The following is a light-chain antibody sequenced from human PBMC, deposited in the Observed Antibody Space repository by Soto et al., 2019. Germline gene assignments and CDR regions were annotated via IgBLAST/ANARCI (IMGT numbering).Light chain of an antibody. CDR3: QQYINWWT. V-gene: IGKV3-15*01. CDR2: GAS. J-gene: IGKJ1*01. Sequence: EIVLPQYPGPRSLSPGERSTLSFRASQSVSSNLAWYQQKPGQSPRLLIYGASTRATGVPARFSGSGSGTEFTLTISSLQSEDFAVYYCQQYINWWTFGQGTKVDIK. CDR1: QSVSSN.